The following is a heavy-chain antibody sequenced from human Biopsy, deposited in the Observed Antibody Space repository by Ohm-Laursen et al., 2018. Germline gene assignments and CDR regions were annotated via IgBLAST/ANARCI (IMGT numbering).Heavy chain of an antibody. CDR3: ARGPSGVATIG. D-gene: IGHD5-24*01. CDR1: GFIFSTYT. J-gene: IGHJ4*02. V-gene: IGHV3-21*01. Sequence: SLRLSCSASGFIFSTYTMNWVRQAPGEGLEWVSSISSRSSDIYYADSVKGRFTISRDNAKNSLFLHMNSLRVEDTAVYYCARGPSGVATIGRGQGTLVTISP. CDR2: ISSRSSDI.